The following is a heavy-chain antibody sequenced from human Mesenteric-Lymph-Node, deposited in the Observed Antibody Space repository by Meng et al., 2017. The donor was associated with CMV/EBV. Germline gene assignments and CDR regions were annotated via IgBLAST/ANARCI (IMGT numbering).Heavy chain of an antibody. J-gene: IGHJ3*02. D-gene: IGHD6-13*01. CDR3: ARDDGSSWYGDAFDI. CDR1: GGSISSYY. CDR2: IYYSGST. V-gene: IGHV4-59*01. Sequence: GSLRLSCTVSGGSISSYYWSWIRQPPGKGLEWIGYIYYSGSTNYNPSLKSRVTISVDTSKNQFSLKLSSVTAADTAVYYCARDDGSSWYGDAFDIWGQGTMVTVSS.